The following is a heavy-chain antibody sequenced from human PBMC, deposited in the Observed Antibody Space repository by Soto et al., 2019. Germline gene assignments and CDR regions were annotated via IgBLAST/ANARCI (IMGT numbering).Heavy chain of an antibody. CDR2: INSYNGNT. CDR3: ARVKYSSSWYEVDY. D-gene: IGHD6-13*01. V-gene: IGHV1-18*01. CDR1: DNTFTSYG. Sequence: QIQLVQSGAEVKKPGASVKVSCKAADNTFTSYGISWVRQAPGQGLEWMGWINSYNGNTNYAQQVQGRVTMTADTSTSTAYMELRSLRSDDTAVYYCARVKYSSSWYEVDYWGQGTLVTVSS. J-gene: IGHJ4*02.